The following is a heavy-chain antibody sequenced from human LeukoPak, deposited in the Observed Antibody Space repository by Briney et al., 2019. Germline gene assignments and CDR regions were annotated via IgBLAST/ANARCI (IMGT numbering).Heavy chain of an antibody. D-gene: IGHD4-17*01. V-gene: IGHV4-38-2*02. CDR1: GYSISSGGYY. CDR2: IYHSGST. CDR3: ARAVRGAVTTTGRYYFDY. Sequence: SETLSLTCTVSGYSISSGGYYWGWIRQPPGKGLEWIGSIYHSGSTYYNPSLKSRVTISVDTSKNQFSLKLSSVTAADTAVYYCARAVRGAVTTTGRYYFDYWGQGTLVTVSS. J-gene: IGHJ4*02.